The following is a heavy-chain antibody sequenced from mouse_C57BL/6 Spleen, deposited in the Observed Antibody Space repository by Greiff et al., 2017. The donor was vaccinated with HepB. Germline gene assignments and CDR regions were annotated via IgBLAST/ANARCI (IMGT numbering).Heavy chain of an antibody. Sequence: EVQLQQSGPELVKPGASVKISCKASGYSFTDYNMNWVKQSNGKSLEWIGVINPNDGTTSYNQKFKGKDTLTVDQSSSTTYMQLNRLTSEDSAVYYFARGAYYGSSYVYAMDYWGQGTSVTVSS. CDR3: ARGAYYGSSYVYAMDY. CDR1: GYSFTDYN. J-gene: IGHJ4*01. D-gene: IGHD1-1*01. V-gene: IGHV1-39*01. CDR2: INPNDGTT.